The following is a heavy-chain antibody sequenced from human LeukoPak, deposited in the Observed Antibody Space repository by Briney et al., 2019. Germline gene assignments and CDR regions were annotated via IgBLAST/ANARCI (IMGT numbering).Heavy chain of an antibody. Sequence: GASVKVSCKASGYTFTDYYIHWVRQAPGQGLEWMGRIDPDSGGTSYPQKSQGRVTMIRDTSITTAYMELSRLRSDDTAVYYCAREFYDSSGRKHAFENWGQGTLVTVSS. CDR1: GYTFTDYY. D-gene: IGHD3-22*01. CDR2: IDPDSGGT. V-gene: IGHV1-2*02. J-gene: IGHJ3*02. CDR3: AREFYDSSGRKHAFEN.